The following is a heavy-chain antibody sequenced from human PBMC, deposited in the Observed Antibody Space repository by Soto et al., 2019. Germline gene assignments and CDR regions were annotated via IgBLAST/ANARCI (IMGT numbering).Heavy chain of an antibody. Sequence: QVQLVQSGAEVKKPGASVKVSCKASGYTFTSYAMHWVRQAPGQRLEWMGWINAGNGNTKYSQKFQGRVTITSDTFVSTAYMEVSGLRSEDTAVYYCARGEYYDIHDYWGQGTLVTVSS. CDR2: INAGNGNT. J-gene: IGHJ4*02. CDR3: ARGEYYDIHDY. V-gene: IGHV1-3*01. CDR1: GYTFTSYA. D-gene: IGHD3-22*01.